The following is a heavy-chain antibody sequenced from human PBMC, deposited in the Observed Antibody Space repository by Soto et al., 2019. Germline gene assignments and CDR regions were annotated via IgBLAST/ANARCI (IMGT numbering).Heavy chain of an antibody. CDR2: IKQDGSEK. D-gene: IGHD2-21*01. J-gene: IGHJ5*02. CDR1: GFTFSSYW. Sequence: EVQLVESGGGLVQPGGSLRLSCAASGFTFSSYWMSWVRQAPGKGLEGVANIKQDGSEKYYVDSVKGRFTISRDNAKNSLYLQMNSLRAEDTAVYYCAREGSLISGWFDPWGQGTLVTVSS. V-gene: IGHV3-7*05. CDR3: AREGSLISGWFDP.